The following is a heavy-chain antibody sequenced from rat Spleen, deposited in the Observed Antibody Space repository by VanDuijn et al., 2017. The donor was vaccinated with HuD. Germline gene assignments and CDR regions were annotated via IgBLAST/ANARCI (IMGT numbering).Heavy chain of an antibody. Sequence: EVQLVESGGGLVQPGRSLKLSCAASGFTFSDYGMAWVRQAPTKGLEWVASITNTGGSTYYPDSVKGRFTISRDNAKSTLYLQMNSLRSEDTATYYCTRGGNPEAYWGQGTLVTVSS. V-gene: IGHV5-29*01. CDR2: ITNTGGST. D-gene: IGHD1-11*01. CDR1: GFTFSDYG. CDR3: TRGGNPEAY. J-gene: IGHJ3*01.